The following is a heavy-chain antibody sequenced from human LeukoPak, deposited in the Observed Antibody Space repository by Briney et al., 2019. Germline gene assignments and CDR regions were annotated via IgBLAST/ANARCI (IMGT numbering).Heavy chain of an antibody. J-gene: IGHJ4*02. CDR1: GFSFSTYS. CDR2: IVGSSSTI. Sequence: PGGSLRLSCAASGFSFSTYSMNWVRQAPGKGLEWVSYIVGSSSTIYYADSVKGRFTISRDNAKNSLYLQMDSLRAEDTAVYYCATDSRETAAFDYWGQGTLFTVSS. CDR3: ATDSRETAAFDY. V-gene: IGHV3-48*04. D-gene: IGHD1-1*01.